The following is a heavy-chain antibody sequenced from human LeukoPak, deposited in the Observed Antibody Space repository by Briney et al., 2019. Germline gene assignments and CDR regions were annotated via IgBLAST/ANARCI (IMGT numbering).Heavy chain of an antibody. CDR1: GYTFTSYY. Sequence: GASVKVSCKASGYTFTSYYMHWARQAPGQGLEWMGIINPSGGSTSYAQKFQGRVTMTRDTSTSTVYMELSSLRSEDTAVYYCARGQVLRFLEWLLYPNDYWGQGTLVTVSS. V-gene: IGHV1-46*03. J-gene: IGHJ4*02. CDR2: INPSGGST. CDR3: ARGQVLRFLEWLLYPNDY. D-gene: IGHD3-3*01.